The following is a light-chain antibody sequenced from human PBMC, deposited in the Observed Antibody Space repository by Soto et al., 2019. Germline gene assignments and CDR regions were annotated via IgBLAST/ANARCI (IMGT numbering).Light chain of an antibody. CDR3: QQYNNWPPYT. V-gene: IGKV3-15*01. Sequence: EIVMTQSPATLSVSPGARATLSCRASQSVSSNLAWYQQKPGQAPRLLIYGASTRAAGLPARFSGSRSGTEFTLTINSLQSEDVEVYDCQQYNNWPPYTFGQGTKLEIK. CDR2: GAS. CDR1: QSVSSN. J-gene: IGKJ2*01.